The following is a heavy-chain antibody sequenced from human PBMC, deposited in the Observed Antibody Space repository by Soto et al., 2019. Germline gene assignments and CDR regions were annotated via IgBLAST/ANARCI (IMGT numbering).Heavy chain of an antibody. V-gene: IGHV4-34*01. D-gene: IGHD4-17*01. CDR3: ARTDYGENYYYGMDV. CDR2: INHSGST. CDR1: GGSFSGYY. J-gene: IGHJ6*02. Sequence: QVQLQQWGAGLLKPSETLSLTCAVYGGSFSGYYWSWIRQPPGKGLEWIGEINHSGSTNYNPSLKSRVTISVATSKNQFSLKLSSVTAADTAVYYCARTDYGENYYYGMDVWGQGTTVTVSS.